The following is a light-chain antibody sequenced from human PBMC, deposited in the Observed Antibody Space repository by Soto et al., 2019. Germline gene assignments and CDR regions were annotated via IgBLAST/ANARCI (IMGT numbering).Light chain of an antibody. CDR3: QQYENLPT. CDR1: QNINNY. J-gene: IGKJ5*01. Sequence: DIQMTQNTSSLSASVGDIVAITCQASQNINNYLNWYQQKPGRAPKLLIYDASNLEAGVPSRFRGSGSGTDFTFTISRLQPEDIATYYCQQYENLPTFGQRTRLEI. CDR2: DAS. V-gene: IGKV1-33*01.